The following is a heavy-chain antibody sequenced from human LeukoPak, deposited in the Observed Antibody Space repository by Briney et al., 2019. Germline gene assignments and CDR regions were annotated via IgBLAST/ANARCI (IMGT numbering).Heavy chain of an antibody. J-gene: IGHJ4*02. D-gene: IGHD5-12*01. CDR3: AREGSGYPY. CDR1: GYSFIGYY. CDR2: INPNSGGT. Sequence: ASVKVSCKASGYSFIGYYMHWVRQAPGEGLEWMGWINPNSGGTNYAQKFQGRVTMTRDTSISTAYMEVSRLTSDDTAVFYCAREGSGYPYWGQGTLVTVSS. V-gene: IGHV1-2*02.